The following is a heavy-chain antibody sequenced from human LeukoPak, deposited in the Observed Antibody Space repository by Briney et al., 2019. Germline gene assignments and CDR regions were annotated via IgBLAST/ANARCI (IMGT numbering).Heavy chain of an antibody. CDR2: IIPIFGTA. CDR1: GGTFSSYA. V-gene: IGHV1-69*05. D-gene: IGHD6-19*01. J-gene: IGHJ3*02. Sequence: ASVKVSCKASGGTFSSYAISWLRQAPGQGLEWMGGIIPIFGTANYAQKFQGRVTITTDESTSTAYMELSSLRSEDTDVYYCARDSRLAHAFDIWGQGTMVTVSS. CDR3: ARDSRLAHAFDI.